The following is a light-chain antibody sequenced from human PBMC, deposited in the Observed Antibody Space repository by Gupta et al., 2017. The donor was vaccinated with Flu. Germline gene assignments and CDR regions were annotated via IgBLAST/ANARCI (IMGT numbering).Light chain of an antibody. Sequence: DIQMTQSPSSLSASVGDRVTITCRASESISYYLNWYQQVPGKAPKLLIYGASILQTGVPQRFIGSGSGTDFALTISGRQPEDFAIYYCQQTDLTPHFTFGHGTRVDIK. J-gene: IGKJ3*01. CDR2: GAS. V-gene: IGKV1-39*01. CDR1: ESISYY. CDR3: QQTDLTPHFT.